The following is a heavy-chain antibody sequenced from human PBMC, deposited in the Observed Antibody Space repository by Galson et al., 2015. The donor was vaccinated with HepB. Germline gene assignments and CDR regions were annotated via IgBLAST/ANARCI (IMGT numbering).Heavy chain of an antibody. J-gene: IGHJ4*02. CDR1: GSTFTDHY. D-gene: IGHD2-15*01. V-gene: IGHV1-69-2*01. CDR3: VTPGYCSGGSCYSNY. Sequence: VKVSCKASGSTFTDHYIHWVQQAPGKGPEWMGLVDPEDGGAINAEKFQGRVTITADKSTDTAYMELSSLRSEDTAMYYCVTPGYCSGGSCYSNYWGQGTLVTVSS. CDR2: VDPEDGGA.